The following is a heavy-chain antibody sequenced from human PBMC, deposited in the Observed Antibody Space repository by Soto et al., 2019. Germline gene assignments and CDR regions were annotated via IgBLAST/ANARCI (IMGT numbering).Heavy chain of an antibody. J-gene: IGHJ5*02. D-gene: IGHD3-22*01. CDR1: GGSFSGYY. V-gene: IGHV4-34*01. CDR2: INHSGST. Sequence: LSLTCAVYGGSFSGYYWSWIRQPPVKVLEWIGEINHSGSTNYNPSLKSRVTISVDTSKNQFSLKLSSVTAADTAVYYCARRKNLDSSGYNWFDPWGQGTLVTVSS. CDR3: ARRKNLDSSGYNWFDP.